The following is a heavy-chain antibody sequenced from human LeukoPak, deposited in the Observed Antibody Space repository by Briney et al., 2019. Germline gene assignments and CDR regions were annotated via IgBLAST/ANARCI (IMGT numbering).Heavy chain of an antibody. J-gene: IGHJ4*02. CDR1: GFTFSSYS. CDR3: ARDRGGSYSAIDY. D-gene: IGHD1-26*01. V-gene: IGHV3-48*04. Sequence: GGSLRLSCAASGFTFSSYSMNWVRPAPGKGLEWVSFISSSSSTIYYADSVNGRFTISRDNAKNSLYLQMNSLRAEDTAVYYCARDRGGSYSAIDYWGQGTLVTVSS. CDR2: ISSSSSTI.